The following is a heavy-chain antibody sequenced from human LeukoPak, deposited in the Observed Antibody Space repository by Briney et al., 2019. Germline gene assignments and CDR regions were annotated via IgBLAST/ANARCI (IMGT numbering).Heavy chain of an antibody. CDR3: ARAYYDYVWGSYRPYYFDY. V-gene: IGHV4-30-2*01. CDR2: IYHSGST. J-gene: IGHJ4*02. CDR1: GGSISSGGYC. Sequence: SETLSLTCAVSGGSISSGGYCWSWIRQPPGKGLEWLGYIYHSGSTYYNPSLKSRVTISVDRSNNQFSLKLSSVTAADTAVYYCARAYYDYVWGSYRPYYFDYWGQGTLVTVSS. D-gene: IGHD3-16*02.